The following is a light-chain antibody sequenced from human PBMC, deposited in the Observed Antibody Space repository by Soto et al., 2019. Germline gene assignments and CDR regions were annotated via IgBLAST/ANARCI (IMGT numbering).Light chain of an antibody. V-gene: IGLV2-14*01. CDR1: SSDVGGYNY. Sequence: QSVLTQPASVSGSPGQSFTISCTGTSSDVGGYNYVSWYQHPPGKAPKLMISGVSNRPSGVSHRFSGSKSGNTASLTISGLQAEDEADYYCSSYTSTSTRVFGTGTKVTVL. J-gene: IGLJ1*01. CDR2: GVS. CDR3: SSYTSTSTRV.